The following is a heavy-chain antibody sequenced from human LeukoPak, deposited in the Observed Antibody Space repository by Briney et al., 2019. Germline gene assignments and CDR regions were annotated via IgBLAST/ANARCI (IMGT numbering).Heavy chain of an antibody. J-gene: IGHJ4*02. CDR1: GFTFDNYA. Sequence: PGRSLRLSCAASGFTFDNYAMHWVRLAPGKGLEWVSGINWNSDSRMYGDSVKGRFTISRDNAKNSLYLQMNSLRAEDTAVYYCAKSQNLYYYDTSGYYFDYWGQGTLVTVSS. D-gene: IGHD3-22*01. V-gene: IGHV3-9*01. CDR3: AKSQNLYYYDTSGYYFDY. CDR2: INWNSDSR.